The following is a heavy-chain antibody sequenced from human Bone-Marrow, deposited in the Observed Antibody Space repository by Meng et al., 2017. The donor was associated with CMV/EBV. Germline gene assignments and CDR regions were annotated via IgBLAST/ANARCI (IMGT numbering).Heavy chain of an antibody. CDR2: IHPHRCDT. D-gene: IGHD7-27*01. CDR1: GYTFTTQY. V-gene: IGHV1-2*02. CDR3: ARDNNWGPDY. J-gene: IGHJ4*02. Sequence: SVKVSCKASGYTFTTQYFHWVRPAPGQGLEWMGWIHPHRCDTNYAQQIQGRVTLTRHTSINTGYMEMTRLTADYPAVYYCARDNNWGPDYWGQGTPVTVSS.